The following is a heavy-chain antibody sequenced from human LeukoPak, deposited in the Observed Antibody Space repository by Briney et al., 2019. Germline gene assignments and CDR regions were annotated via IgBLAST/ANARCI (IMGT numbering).Heavy chain of an antibody. V-gene: IGHV1-8*02. CDR3: ATSPGDFWSGLEV. CDR1: GYTFTGYY. Sequence: ASVKVSCKASGYTFTGYYMHWVRQAPGQGLEWMGWMNPNSGNTGYAQKFQGRVTMTRNTSISTAYMELSSLRSEDTAVYYCATSPGDFWSGLEVWGQGTLVTVSS. J-gene: IGHJ4*02. CDR2: MNPNSGNT. D-gene: IGHD3-3*01.